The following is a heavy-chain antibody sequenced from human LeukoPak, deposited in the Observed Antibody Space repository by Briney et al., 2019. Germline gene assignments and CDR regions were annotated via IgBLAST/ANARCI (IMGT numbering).Heavy chain of an antibody. CDR2: ISGSGDRT. Sequence: GGSLRLSCAASGFTFSTYAMSWVRQAPGKGLEWVSAISGSGDRTYHADSVKGRFTISRDNSKNTLYLQMNSLRAEDTAVYYCAKDRAAAPRAEYYFDYWGQGTLVTVSS. CDR3: AKDRAAAPRAEYYFDY. V-gene: IGHV3-23*01. CDR1: GFTFSTYA. J-gene: IGHJ4*02. D-gene: IGHD6-13*01.